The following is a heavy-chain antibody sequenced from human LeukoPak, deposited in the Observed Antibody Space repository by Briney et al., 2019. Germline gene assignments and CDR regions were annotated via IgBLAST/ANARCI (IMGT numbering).Heavy chain of an antibody. D-gene: IGHD1-26*01. CDR3: ARDPYSGNYGTYYYYYMDV. CDR2: ITSSGTYT. Sequence: PGGSLRLSCADSGFTFSNYNMNWVRQAPGKAMEWVSSITSSGTYTFYADSVKGRFTISRDNAKNSLYLQMDSLGPEDTAVYYCARDPYSGNYGTYYYYYMDVWGKGTTVTIPS. CDR1: GFTFSNYN. J-gene: IGHJ6*03. V-gene: IGHV3-21*01.